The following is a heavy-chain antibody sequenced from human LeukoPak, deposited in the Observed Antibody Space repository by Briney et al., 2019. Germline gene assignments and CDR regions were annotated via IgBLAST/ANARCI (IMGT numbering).Heavy chain of an antibody. J-gene: IGHJ6*02. CDR2: INHSGST. D-gene: IGHD3-3*01. CDR1: GGSISSGGYY. V-gene: IGHV4-39*07. Sequence: SETLSLTCTVSGGSISSGGYYWSWIRQPPGKGLEWIGEINHSGSTNYNPSLKSRVTISVDTSKNQFSLKLSSVTAADTAVYYCARGGIFGVVIPPRYGMDVWGQGTTVTVSS. CDR3: ARGGIFGVVIPPRYGMDV.